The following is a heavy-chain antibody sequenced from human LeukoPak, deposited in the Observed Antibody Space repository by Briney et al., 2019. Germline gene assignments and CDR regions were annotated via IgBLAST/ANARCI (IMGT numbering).Heavy chain of an antibody. Sequence: PSETLSLTCIVSAYSISSGYYWGWIRQPPGKGLEWIGSIYHSESTYYNPSLKSRVTISVDTSKNQFSLDLSSVTAADTAVYYCAGRKGNYFRYWGQGTLVTVSS. CDR2: IYHSEST. J-gene: IGHJ4*02. V-gene: IGHV4-38-2*02. D-gene: IGHD3-10*01. CDR1: AYSISSGYY. CDR3: AGRKGNYFRY.